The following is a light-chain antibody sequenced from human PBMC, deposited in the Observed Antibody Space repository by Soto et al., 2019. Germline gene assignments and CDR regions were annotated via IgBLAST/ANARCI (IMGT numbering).Light chain of an antibody. CDR3: SSYTSSSIDHV. J-gene: IGLJ1*01. V-gene: IGLV2-14*01. CDR2: EVS. CDR1: SSDVGGYNY. Sequence: QSALTQPASVSGSPGQSITISCTGTSSDVGGYNYVSWYQQHPGKAPKLMIYEVSNRPSGVSNRFSGSKSGNTASLPISGLQAEDEADYYCSSYTSSSIDHVFGTGTKLTVL.